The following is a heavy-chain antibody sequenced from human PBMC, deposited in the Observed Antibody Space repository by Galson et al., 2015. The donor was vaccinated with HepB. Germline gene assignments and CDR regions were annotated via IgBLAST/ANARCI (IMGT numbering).Heavy chain of an antibody. CDR1: GYTFTNCG. V-gene: IGHV1-18*01. CDR2: ISAYNGNT. Sequence: SVKVSCKASGYTFTNCGLSWVRQAPGQGLQWMGWISAYNGNTNYAQKFQGRVTMTTDTSTSTASMELRSLRSDDTAMYYCARVTVYYNVLTASVGYGMDVWGQGTTVTVSS. J-gene: IGHJ6*02. D-gene: IGHD3-9*01. CDR3: ARVTVYYNVLTASVGYGMDV.